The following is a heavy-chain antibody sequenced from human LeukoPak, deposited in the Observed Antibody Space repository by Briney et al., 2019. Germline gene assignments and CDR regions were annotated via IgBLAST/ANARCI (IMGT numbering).Heavy chain of an antibody. J-gene: IGHJ4*02. CDR1: GFTFTSYG. V-gene: IGHV3-33*01. CDR2: IWYDGSNK. D-gene: IGHD3-10*01. Sequence: GGSLRVSCAASGFTFTSYGMHWVRQAQGKGLEWVAVIWYDGSNKYYADSVKGRFTISRDNSKDTLYLQMNSLRAEDTAVYYCAREAPSYGSGSYCLGYWGQGTLVTVSS. CDR3: AREAPSYGSGSYCLGY.